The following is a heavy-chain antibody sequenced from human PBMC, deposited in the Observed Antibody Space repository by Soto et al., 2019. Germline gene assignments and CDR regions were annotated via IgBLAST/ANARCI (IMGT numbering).Heavy chain of an antibody. CDR1: NCSISGFY. CDR2: IHYSGRT. CDR3: VRVGVGIGNRFDF. V-gene: IGHV4-59*12. Sequence: XEALSLTCSVSNCSISGFYWTWIRQPPGKILEWIGYIHYSGRTDYNPSLTSRATMSVDTSKNQFSLNLKSITAADTAVYYCVRVGVGIGNRFDFWGRGTLVTVSS. J-gene: IGHJ4*02. D-gene: IGHD1-26*01.